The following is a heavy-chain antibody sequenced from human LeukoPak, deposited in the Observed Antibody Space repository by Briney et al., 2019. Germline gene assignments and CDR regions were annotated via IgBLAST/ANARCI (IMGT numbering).Heavy chain of an antibody. Sequence: ASAKVSCKASGGTFSSYAISWVRQAPGQGLEWMGGIIPIFGTANYAQKFQGRVTITADESTSTAYMELSSLRREDTAVYYCARGDVLEMADYYYYYYMDVWGNGTTVTISS. CDR3: ARGDVLEMADYYYYYYMDV. CDR2: IIPIFGTA. D-gene: IGHD5-24*01. J-gene: IGHJ6*03. V-gene: IGHV1-69*13. CDR1: GGTFSSYA.